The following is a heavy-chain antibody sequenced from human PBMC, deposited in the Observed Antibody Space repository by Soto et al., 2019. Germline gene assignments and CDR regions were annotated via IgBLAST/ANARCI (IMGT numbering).Heavy chain of an antibody. CDR1: GYAFSSYW. V-gene: IGHV5-51*01. D-gene: IGHD3-3*01. J-gene: IGHJ5*02. CDR3: ARVGGSIFGVVTPNWFDP. CDR2: IHPSDSDT. Sequence: EVHLVQSGAEVKKPGESLKISCKGSGYAFSSYWIAWVRQMPGKGLQFMGIIHPSDSDTRYSPSFLGQVTISADESISTAYLQWGSLRASDSAMYYCARVGGSIFGVVTPNWFDPWGQGTLVTVSS.